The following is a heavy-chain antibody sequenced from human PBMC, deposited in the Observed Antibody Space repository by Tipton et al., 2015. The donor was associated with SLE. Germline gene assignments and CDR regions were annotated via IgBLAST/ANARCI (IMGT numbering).Heavy chain of an antibody. D-gene: IGHD3-16*01. Sequence: TLSLTCTVSGQSIINYYWTWIRQPPGKGLEWIGGILTSGATNYSASLKSRVIMSVDTSKNQFFLRLNYVTAADTAIYYCVRGGAGTWGYYFDFWGQGMLVTVSS. CDR2: ILTSGAT. CDR3: VRGGAGTWGYYFDF. J-gene: IGHJ4*02. V-gene: IGHV4-4*07. CDR1: GQSIINYY.